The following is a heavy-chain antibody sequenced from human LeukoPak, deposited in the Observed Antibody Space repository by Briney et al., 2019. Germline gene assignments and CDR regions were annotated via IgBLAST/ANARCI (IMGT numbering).Heavy chain of an antibody. Sequence: SETLSLTCTVSGGSISSYFWTWLRQPPGKGLEWIVYVYNSGSTKYNHSLKSRVTISVDTSKNKFSLKVTSVTAADTAFYYCARHYASGNYYAIVYWGQGTLVTVSS. CDR1: GGSISSYF. J-gene: IGHJ4*02. CDR3: ARHYASGNYYAIVY. CDR2: VYNSGST. V-gene: IGHV4-59*01. D-gene: IGHD3-10*01.